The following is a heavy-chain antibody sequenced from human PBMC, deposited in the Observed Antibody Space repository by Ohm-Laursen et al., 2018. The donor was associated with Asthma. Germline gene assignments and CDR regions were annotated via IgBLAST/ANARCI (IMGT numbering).Heavy chain of an antibody. V-gene: IGHV1-69*13. CDR2: INSVFGIT. Sequence: GASVKVSCKSLGGTFNNYVIGWVRQAPGQGLEWVGGINSVFGITSYPQKFQGRVTVTADESTSTVYMELSSLTSEDTAVYFCARKRGACITSNCYSLDFWGQGTLVTVSS. CDR1: GGTFNNYV. D-gene: IGHD2-15*01. J-gene: IGHJ4*02. CDR3: ARKRGACITSNCYSLDF.